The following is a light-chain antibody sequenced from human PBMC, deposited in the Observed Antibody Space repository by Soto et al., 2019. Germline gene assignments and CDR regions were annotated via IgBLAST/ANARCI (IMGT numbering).Light chain of an antibody. CDR3: QQYNSYPWT. V-gene: IGKV1-5*03. J-gene: IGKJ1*01. Sequence: DIQMTQSPSTLSASVGDRVTITCRASQNIDRWLAWYPQKPGKAPNLLIYGASNLESGVPSRFSGSGSGTEFTLTISSLRPDDFATYYCQQYNSYPWTFGQGTKVEIK. CDR2: GAS. CDR1: QNIDRW.